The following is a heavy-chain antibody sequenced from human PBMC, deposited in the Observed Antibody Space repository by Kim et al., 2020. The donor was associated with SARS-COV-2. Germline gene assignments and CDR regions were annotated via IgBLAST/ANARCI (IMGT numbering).Heavy chain of an antibody. CDR1: GFTFSDHY. CDR3: TRGDYAFPYFDY. J-gene: IGHJ4*02. Sequence: GGSLRLSCAASGFTFSDHYMDWVRQAPGKGLEWVGRTRNKANSYTTEYAASVKGRFTISRDDSKNSLYLQMNSLKTEDTAVYYCTRGDYAFPYFDYWGQGILVTVSS. D-gene: IGHD4-17*01. CDR2: TRNKANSYTT. V-gene: IGHV3-72*01.